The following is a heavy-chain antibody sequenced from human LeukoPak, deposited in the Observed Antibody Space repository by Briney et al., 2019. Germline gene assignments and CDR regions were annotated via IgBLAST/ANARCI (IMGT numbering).Heavy chain of an antibody. Sequence: GGSLRLSCAASGLTFSNYAMTWVRQHTRQGLEWVSAISGSGDSTYYADSVKGRFTISRDNSKNTLYLQMNSLRVEDTAVFFCAIHRIAAGTVYWGQGIRVTVSS. CDR2: ISGSGDST. CDR3: AIHRIAAGTVY. J-gene: IGHJ4*02. V-gene: IGHV3-23*01. CDR1: GLTFSNYA. D-gene: IGHD6-13*01.